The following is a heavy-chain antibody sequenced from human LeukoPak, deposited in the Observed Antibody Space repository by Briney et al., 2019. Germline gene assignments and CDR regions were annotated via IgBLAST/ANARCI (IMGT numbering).Heavy chain of an antibody. J-gene: IGHJ6*02. Sequence: GGSLRLSCTASGFTFGDYAMSWVRQAPGKGLEWVGFIRSKAYGGTTEYAASVKGRFTISRDDSKSIAYLQMNSLKTEDTAVYYCTSSWDQRPYYYYYGMDVWGQGTTVTVSS. V-gene: IGHV3-49*04. CDR3: TSSWDQRPYYYYYGMDV. CDR2: IRSKAYGGTT. D-gene: IGHD6-13*01. CDR1: GFTFGDYA.